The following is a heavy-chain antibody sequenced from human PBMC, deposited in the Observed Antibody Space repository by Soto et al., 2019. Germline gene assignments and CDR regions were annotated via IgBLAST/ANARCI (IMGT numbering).Heavy chain of an antibody. CDR3: DRDQRAYCGGDCESSAEYFQH. V-gene: IGHV1-46*03. J-gene: IGHJ1*01. CDR2: INPSGGST. D-gene: IGHD2-21*02. Sequence: ASVKVSCKASGYTFTSYDMHWVRQAPGQGLEWMGIINPSGGSTSYAQKFQGRVTMTRDTSTSTVYMELSSLRSEDTAVYYCDRDQRAYCGGDCESSAEYFQHWGQGTLVTVSS. CDR1: GYTFTSYD.